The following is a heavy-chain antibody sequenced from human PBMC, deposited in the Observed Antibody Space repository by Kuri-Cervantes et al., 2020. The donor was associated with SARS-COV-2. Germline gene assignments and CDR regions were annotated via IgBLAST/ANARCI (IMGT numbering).Heavy chain of an antibody. D-gene: IGHD6-13*01. CDR1: GGSFSGYY. Sequence: SETLSLTCDVYGGSFSGYYWSWIRQPQGKGLEWIGEINHSGSTNYNPSLKSRVTISVDTSKNQFSLKLSSVTAADTAVYYCARGRGSYSSSWYNKPFDYWGQGTLVTVSS. J-gene: IGHJ4*02. V-gene: IGHV4-34*01. CDR3: ARGRGSYSSSWYNKPFDY. CDR2: INHSGST.